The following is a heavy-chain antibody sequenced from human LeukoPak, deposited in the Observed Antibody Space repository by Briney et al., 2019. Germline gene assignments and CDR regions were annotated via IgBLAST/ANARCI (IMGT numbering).Heavy chain of an antibody. CDR1: GFTFSTYA. D-gene: IGHD5-24*01. V-gene: IGHV3-23*01. J-gene: IGHJ5*02. CDR3: AKVCRDGYNRDCFDP. CDR2: ISNTGATT. Sequence: GSLRLSFAASGFTFSTYAMSWVRQAPGEGLGWVSTISNTGATTYDADSGKGRFTISRDNSNNTLYLQMNSLRAEDTAVYYCAKVCRDGYNRDCFDPWGQGTLVTASS.